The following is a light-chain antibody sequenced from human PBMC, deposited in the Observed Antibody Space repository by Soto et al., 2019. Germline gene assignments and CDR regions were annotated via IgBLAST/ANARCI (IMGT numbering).Light chain of an antibody. V-gene: IGLV2-8*01. Sequence: QSVLTQPPSASGSPGQSVPIACTGTSSNVGGYNYGSWYQQHPGKAPKLIIYEVSKRPSGVPDRFSGSKSDITASLTVAGLQAEDEADYYCSRYAGSNTYVFGGGTKLTVL. CDR1: SSNVGGYNY. J-gene: IGLJ2*01. CDR2: EVS. CDR3: SRYAGSNTYV.